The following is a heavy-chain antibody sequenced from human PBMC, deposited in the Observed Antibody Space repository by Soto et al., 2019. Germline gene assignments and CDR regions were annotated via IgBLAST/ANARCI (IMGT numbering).Heavy chain of an antibody. CDR2: IYWDDDK. D-gene: IGHD3-16*01. J-gene: IGHJ5*02. V-gene: IGHV2-5*02. CDR3: SHIPNYYQYDWFDP. CDR1: GFSLTTRGVG. Sequence: QITLKESGPTLVKPTQTLTLTCTFSGFSLTTRGVGVGWIRQPPGKALECLALIYWDDDKRYSPSLQSRLSINKDTSKNQVVLTMTNVDPVDTAPYYCSHIPNYYQYDWFDPWGQGTLVSVSS.